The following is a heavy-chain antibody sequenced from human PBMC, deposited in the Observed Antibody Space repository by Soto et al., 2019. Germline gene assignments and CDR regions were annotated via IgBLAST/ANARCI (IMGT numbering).Heavy chain of an antibody. J-gene: IGHJ4*02. CDR2: ISGSGGST. Sequence: GGSLRLSCAASGFTFSSYAMSWVRQAPGKGLEWVSAISGSGGSTYYADSVKGRFTISRDNSKNTLYLQMNSLRAEDTAVYYCAPSTGYCSSTSCYYLDDWGQGTLVTVSS. CDR3: APSTGYCSSTSCYYLDD. CDR1: GFTFSSYA. D-gene: IGHD2-2*03. V-gene: IGHV3-23*01.